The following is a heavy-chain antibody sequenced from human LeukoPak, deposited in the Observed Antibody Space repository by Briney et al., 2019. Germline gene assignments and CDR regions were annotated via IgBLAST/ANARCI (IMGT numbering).Heavy chain of an antibody. V-gene: IGHV4-34*01. J-gene: IGHJ4*02. CDR2: INHSGST. CDR1: GGSFSGYY. CDR3: ARAAHAGGDTAMANTLDY. D-gene: IGHD5-18*01. Sequence: SETLSLTCAVYGGSFSGYYWSWIRQPPGRGLEWIGEINHSGSTNYTPSLKSRVTISVDTSKNQFSLKLSSVTAADTAVYYCARAAHAGGDTAMANTLDYWGQGTLVTVSS.